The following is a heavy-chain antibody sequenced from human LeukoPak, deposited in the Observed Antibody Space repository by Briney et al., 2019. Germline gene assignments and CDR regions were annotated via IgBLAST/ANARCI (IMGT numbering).Heavy chain of an antibody. Sequence: GGSLRLSCAASGFTFSSYAMSWVRQAPGKGLEWVSAISGSGGSTYYADSVKGRFTISRDNSKNTLYLQMNSLRAEDTAVYYCAKSNAAQRGYTYGYADFDYWGQGTLVTVSS. J-gene: IGHJ4*02. CDR1: GFTFSSYA. D-gene: IGHD5-18*01. V-gene: IGHV3-23*01. CDR3: AKSNAAQRGYTYGYADFDY. CDR2: ISGSGGST.